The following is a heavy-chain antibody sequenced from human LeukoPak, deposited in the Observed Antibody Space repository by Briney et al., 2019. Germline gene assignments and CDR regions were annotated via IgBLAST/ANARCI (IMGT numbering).Heavy chain of an antibody. Sequence: EASVKVSCKASGGTFSSYAISWVRQAPGQGLEWMGRIIPILGIANYAQKFQGRVTITADKSTSTAYMELSSLRSEDTAVCYCASPGTITIFGVADPSGMDVWGQGTTVTVSS. CDR3: ASPGTITIFGVADPSGMDV. CDR1: GGTFSSYA. J-gene: IGHJ6*02. CDR2: IIPILGIA. D-gene: IGHD3-3*01. V-gene: IGHV1-69*04.